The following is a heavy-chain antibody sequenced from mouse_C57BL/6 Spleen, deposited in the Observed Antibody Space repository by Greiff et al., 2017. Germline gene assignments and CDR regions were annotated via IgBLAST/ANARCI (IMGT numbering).Heavy chain of an antibody. Sequence: VQLQQSGAELVRPGASVKLSCTASGFNIKDDYMHWVKQRPEQGLEWIGWIDPENGDTEYASKFQGQATITADTSSNTAYLQLSSLTSEDTAVYYCTTGPAGLAYWGQGTLVTVSA. J-gene: IGHJ3*01. CDR2: IDPENGDT. V-gene: IGHV14-4*01. CDR3: TTGPAGLAY. CDR1: GFNIKDDY.